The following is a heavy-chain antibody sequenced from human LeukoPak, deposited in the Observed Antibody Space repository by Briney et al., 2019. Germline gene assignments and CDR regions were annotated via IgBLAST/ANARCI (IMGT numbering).Heavy chain of an antibody. CDR1: GYNFIAYY. CDR2: INPSGGST. J-gene: IGHJ3*02. D-gene: IGHD3-16*01. V-gene: IGHV1-46*01. Sequence: ASVKVSCKASGYNFIAYYIHWVRQAPGQGLEWMGIINPSGGSTSYAQKFQGRVTMTRDTSTSTVYMELSSLRSEDTAVYYCARDGRPIMTAFDIWGQGTMVTVSS. CDR3: ARDGRPIMTAFDI.